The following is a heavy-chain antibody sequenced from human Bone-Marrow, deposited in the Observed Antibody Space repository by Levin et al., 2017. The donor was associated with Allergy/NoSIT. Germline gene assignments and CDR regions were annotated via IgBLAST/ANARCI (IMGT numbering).Heavy chain of an antibody. Sequence: SETLSLTCTVSGGSISSYYWSWIRQPPGKGLEWIGYIYYSGSTNYNPSLKSRVTISVDTSKNQFSLKLSSVTAADTAVYYCASSSSWYRSSGDNWFDPWGQGTLVTVSS. V-gene: IGHV4-59*01. CDR2: IYYSGST. CDR3: ASSSSWYRSSGDNWFDP. J-gene: IGHJ5*02. D-gene: IGHD6-13*01. CDR1: GGSISSYY.